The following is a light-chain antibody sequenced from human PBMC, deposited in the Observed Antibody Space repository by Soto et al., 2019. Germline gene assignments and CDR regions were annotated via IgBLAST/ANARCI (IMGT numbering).Light chain of an antibody. J-gene: IGLJ2*01. Sequence: HSVLTQPPSVSGAPGQRVTISCTGSSSNIGARYDVHWYQQLPGTAPKLLIYGNNNRPSGVPDRFSGSKSGTSASLAITGLQAEDEADYYCQSYDSSLSGSVFGGGTQLTVL. CDR3: QSYDSSLSGSV. CDR1: SSNIGARYD. CDR2: GNN. V-gene: IGLV1-40*01.